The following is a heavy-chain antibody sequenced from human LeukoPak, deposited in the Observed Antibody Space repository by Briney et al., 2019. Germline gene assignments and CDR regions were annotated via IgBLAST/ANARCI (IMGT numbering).Heavy chain of an antibody. V-gene: IGHV3-7*04. D-gene: IGHD3-10*01. Sequence: GGSLRLSCVASASEFTFNRDWLSWVRQAPGKGLQWVANINHDGGEAFYVDSVKGRITISRDNARNLLSHQINSLTIDDTGVYRCARDAPLGSGRTHLDFWGQGTLVSVSP. J-gene: IGHJ4*02. CDR1: EFTFNRDW. CDR2: INHDGGEA. CDR3: ARDAPLGSGRTHLDF.